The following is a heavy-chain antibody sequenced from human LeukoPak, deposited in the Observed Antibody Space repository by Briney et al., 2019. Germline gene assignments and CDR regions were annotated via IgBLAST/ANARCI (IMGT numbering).Heavy chain of an antibody. CDR2: IYYSGST. CDR3: ARAPGSGYGNYYYYYMDV. J-gene: IGHJ6*03. V-gene: IGHV4-39*07. Sequence: SETLSLTCTVSGGSISSSSYYWGWIRQPPGKGLEWIGSIYYSGSTYYNPSLKSRVTISVDTSKNQFSLKLSSVTAADTAVYYCARAPGSGYGNYYYYYMDVWGKGTTVTVSS. CDR1: GGSISSSSYY. D-gene: IGHD5-18*01.